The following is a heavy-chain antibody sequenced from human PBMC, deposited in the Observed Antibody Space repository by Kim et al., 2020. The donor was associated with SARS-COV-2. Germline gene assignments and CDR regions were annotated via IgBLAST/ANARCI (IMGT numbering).Heavy chain of an antibody. CDR1: GGSISSYY. D-gene: IGHD3-22*01. J-gene: IGHJ3*02. CDR2: IYYSGST. CDR3: ARTYYYDSGGYNNDAFDI. V-gene: IGHV4-59*01. Sequence: SETLSLTCTVSGGSISSYYWSWIRQPPGKGLEWVGYIYYSGSTNYNPSLKSRITISVDTSKNQFSLKLSSVPAADTAMYYCARTYYYDSGGYNNDAFDIWGQGTMVTVSS.